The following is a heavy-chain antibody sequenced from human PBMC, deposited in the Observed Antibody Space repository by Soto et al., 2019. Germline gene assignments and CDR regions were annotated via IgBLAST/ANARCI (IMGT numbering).Heavy chain of an antibody. Sequence: PGGSLRLSCAASGFIFSESAMHWVRQASGKGLEWVGRIRSNARNYATAYAESVKGRFTVSRDDSKNTAYLQMNSLKTEDTAVYYCTRHLSDYWGQGALLTVSS. CDR2: IRSNARNYAT. CDR1: GFIFSESA. V-gene: IGHV3-73*01. CDR3: TRHLSDY. J-gene: IGHJ4*02.